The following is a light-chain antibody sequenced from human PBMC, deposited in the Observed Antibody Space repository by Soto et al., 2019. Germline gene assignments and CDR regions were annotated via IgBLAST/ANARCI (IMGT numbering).Light chain of an antibody. Sequence: QSALTQPASVSGSPGQSIAISCTGTSSDVGGYNYVSWYQQHPGKAPKLMIFEVSYRLSGVSNRFSGSKSGNTASLTISGLQAEDEADYYCSSYTGSSINTVVFGGGTKLTVL. CDR3: SSYTGSSINTVV. CDR1: SSDVGGYNY. V-gene: IGLV2-14*01. J-gene: IGLJ2*01. CDR2: EVS.